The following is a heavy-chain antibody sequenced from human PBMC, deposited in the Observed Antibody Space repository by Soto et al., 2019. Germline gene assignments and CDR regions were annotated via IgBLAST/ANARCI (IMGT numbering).Heavy chain of an antibody. CDR3: AREKSYGMDV. CDR2: IIPIFGTA. CDR1: GYTFTSYG. Sequence: SVKVSCKASGYTFTSYGISWVRQAPGQGLEWMGGIIPIFGTANYAQKFQGRVTITADESTSTAYMELSSLRSEDTAVYYCAREKSYGMDVWGKGTTVTVSS. V-gene: IGHV1-69*13. J-gene: IGHJ6*04.